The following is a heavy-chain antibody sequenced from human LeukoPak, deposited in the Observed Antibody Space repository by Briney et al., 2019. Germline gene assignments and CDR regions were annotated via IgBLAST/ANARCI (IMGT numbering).Heavy chain of an antibody. CDR2: LNPHSGGT. CDR1: GYTLSDYY. Sequence: ASVKVSCEASGYTLSDYYIYWVRQAPGQGLEWLGWLNPHSGGTNYAQKFQGRVTLTRDTSISTTYMELSTLTSDDTAIYYCGRGHRIINGLDVWGKGTTVIVSS. V-gene: IGHV1-2*02. CDR3: GRGHRIINGLDV. J-gene: IGHJ6*04.